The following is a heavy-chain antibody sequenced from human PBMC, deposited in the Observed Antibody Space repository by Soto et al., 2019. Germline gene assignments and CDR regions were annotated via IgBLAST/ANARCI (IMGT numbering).Heavy chain of an antibody. J-gene: IGHJ4*02. CDR1: GFTLNTYS. V-gene: IGHV3-33*01. Sequence: PGGSLRLSCEASGFTLNTYSMHWVRQPPGKGLEWLAAIWYDGTQKYYADSVKGRFIISRDNSKKTLYLEMNSLRAEDTAVYYCARAGGTTVTGLWHFDSWGQGTLGTVSS. D-gene: IGHD4-17*01. CDR2: IWYDGTQK. CDR3: ARAGGTTVTGLWHFDS.